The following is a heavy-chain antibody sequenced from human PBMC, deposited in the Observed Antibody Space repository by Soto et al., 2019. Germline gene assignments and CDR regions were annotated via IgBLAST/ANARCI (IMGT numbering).Heavy chain of an antibody. CDR3: AKGHDSSGYYYCDY. CDR1: GFTFDDYA. Sequence: EVQLVESGGGLVQPGRSLRLSCAASGFTFDDYAMHWVRQAPGKGLEWVSGISWNSGSIGYADSVKGRFTISRDNAKNSLYLQMNSLRAEDTALYYCAKGHDSSGYYYCDYWGQGTLVTVSS. J-gene: IGHJ4*02. V-gene: IGHV3-9*01. D-gene: IGHD3-22*01. CDR2: ISWNSGSI.